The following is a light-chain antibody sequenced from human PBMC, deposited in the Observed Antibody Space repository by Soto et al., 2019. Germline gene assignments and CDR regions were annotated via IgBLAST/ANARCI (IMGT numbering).Light chain of an antibody. CDR1: SCNIGGNY. J-gene: IGLJ7*01. CDR2: RNN. CDR3: AAWDDSLSGPV. Sequence: QSVLTQPPSASGTPGQRVTISCSGSSCNIGGNYVYWYQQLPGTAPKLLIYRNNQRPSGVPDRFSGSKSGTSASLAISGLRSEDEADYYCAAWDDSLSGPVFGGGTQLTVL. V-gene: IGLV1-47*01.